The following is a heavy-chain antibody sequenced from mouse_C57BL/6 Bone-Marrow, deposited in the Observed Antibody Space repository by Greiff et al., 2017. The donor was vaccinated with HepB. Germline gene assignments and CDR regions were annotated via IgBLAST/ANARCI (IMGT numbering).Heavy chain of an antibody. CDR1: GFTFSDFY. D-gene: IGHD2-4*01. CDR3: ARDEYYDYDNYAMDY. CDR2: SRNKANDYTT. J-gene: IGHJ4*01. V-gene: IGHV7-1*01. Sequence: EVKVVESGGGLVQSGRSLRLSCATSGFTFSDFYMEWVRQAPGKGLEWIAASRNKANDYTTEYSASVKGRFIVSRDTSQSILYLQMNALRAEDTAIYYCARDEYYDYDNYAMDYWGQGTSVTVSS.